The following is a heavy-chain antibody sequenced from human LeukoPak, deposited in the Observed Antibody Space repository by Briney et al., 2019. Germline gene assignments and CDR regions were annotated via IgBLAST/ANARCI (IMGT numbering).Heavy chain of an antibody. V-gene: IGHV4-59*01. Sequence: SETLSLTCNVSGGSISSYYWSWIRQPPGKGLEWIGYIYYSGSTSYNPSLKSRVTISVDTSKNQFSLRLSSVTGADTAVYFCARNLWEGDYYGNNWFDPWGQGILVTVSS. CDR1: GGSISSYY. D-gene: IGHD3-10*01. J-gene: IGHJ5*02. CDR3: ARNLWEGDYYGNNWFDP. CDR2: IYYSGST.